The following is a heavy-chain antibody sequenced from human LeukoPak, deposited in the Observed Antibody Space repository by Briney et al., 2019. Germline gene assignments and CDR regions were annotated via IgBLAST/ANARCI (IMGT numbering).Heavy chain of an antibody. CDR2: IYSGGST. J-gene: IGHJ6*03. V-gene: IGHV3-53*01. CDR3: ARDSSPGYYYKDG. D-gene: IGHD7-27*01. CDR1: GFTIGYNY. Sequence: GGSLRLSWASSGFTIGYNYMSGGRQAPGKGLEWVSVIYSGGSTYYADSVKGRFTISRDNSKNTLYLQMNSLRAEDTAVYYCARDSSPGYYYKDGWGKGTTVTVSS.